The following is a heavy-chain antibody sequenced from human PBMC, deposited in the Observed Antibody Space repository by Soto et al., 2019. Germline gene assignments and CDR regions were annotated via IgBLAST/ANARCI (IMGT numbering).Heavy chain of an antibody. CDR3: VIGVYDFWSGNWFDP. D-gene: IGHD3-3*01. CDR2: INHSGST. J-gene: IGHJ5*02. CDR1: GGSFSGYY. V-gene: IGHV4-34*01. Sequence: PSETLSLTCAVYGGSFSGYYWSWIRQPPGKGLEWIGEINHSGSTNYNPSLKSRVTISVDTSKNQFSLKLSSVTAADTAVYYCVIGVYDFWSGNWFDPWGQGTLVTVSS.